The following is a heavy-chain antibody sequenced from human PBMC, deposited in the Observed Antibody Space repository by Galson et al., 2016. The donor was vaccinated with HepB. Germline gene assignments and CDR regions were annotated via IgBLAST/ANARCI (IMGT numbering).Heavy chain of an antibody. CDR2: INSDGSTT. CDR1: GFPFSSYM. Sequence: SLRLSCAASGFPFSSYMMHWVRQAPGKGLVWVTRINSDGSTTIYADSVKGRFTISRGNAKNTVYLQMNSLRAEDTAVYYCAKDHAFLGLYFYGMDVWGQGTTVTVSS. V-gene: IGHV3-74*01. CDR3: AKDHAFLGLYFYGMDV. D-gene: IGHD3-9*01. J-gene: IGHJ6*02.